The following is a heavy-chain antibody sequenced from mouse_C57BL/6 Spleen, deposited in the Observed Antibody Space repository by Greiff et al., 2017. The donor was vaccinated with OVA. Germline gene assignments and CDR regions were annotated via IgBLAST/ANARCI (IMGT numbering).Heavy chain of an antibody. V-gene: IGHV5-6*01. D-gene: IGHD2-5*01. CDR1: GFTFSSYG. Sequence: EVQLQESGGDLVKPGGSLKLSCAASGFTFSSYGMSWVRQTPDKRLEWVATISSGGSYTYYPDSVKGRFTISRDNAKNTLYLQMSSLKSEDTAMYYCSRHGYYSNDDFDYWGKGTTLTVSS. CDR2: ISSGGSYT. J-gene: IGHJ2*01. CDR3: SRHGYYSNDDFDY.